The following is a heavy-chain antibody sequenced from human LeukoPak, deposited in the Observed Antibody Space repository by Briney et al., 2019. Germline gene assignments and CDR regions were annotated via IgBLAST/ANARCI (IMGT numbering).Heavy chain of an antibody. CDR2: IIPILGIA. Sequence: SVTVSCKASGGTFSSYAISWVRQAPGQGLEWMGRIIPILGIANYAQKFQGRVTITADKSTSTAYMELSSLRSEDTAVYYCAGGCNCWGGDGYLLFEYWGQGTLVTVSS. CDR1: GGTFSSYA. D-gene: IGHD2-21*01. J-gene: IGHJ4*02. CDR3: AGGCNCWGGDGYLLFEY. V-gene: IGHV1-69*04.